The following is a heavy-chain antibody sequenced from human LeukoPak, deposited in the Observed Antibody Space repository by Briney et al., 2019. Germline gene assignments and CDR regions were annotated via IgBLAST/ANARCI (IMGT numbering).Heavy chain of an antibody. Sequence: SQTLSLTCTVSGGSISSGSYSWNWIRQPAGKGLEWIGRSYTRGSTNYNPSLKSRVTISVDTSKNQFSLKLSSVTAADTAVYYCARGYCSSTSCYSLGYFQHWGQGTLVTVSS. D-gene: IGHD2-2*01. CDR1: GGSISSGSYS. V-gene: IGHV4-61*02. J-gene: IGHJ1*01. CDR3: ARGYCSSTSCYSLGYFQH. CDR2: SYTRGST.